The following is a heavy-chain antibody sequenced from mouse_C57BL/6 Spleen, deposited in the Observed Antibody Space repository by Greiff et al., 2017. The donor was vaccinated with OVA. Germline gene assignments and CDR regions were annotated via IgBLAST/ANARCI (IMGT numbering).Heavy chain of an antibody. CDR1: GYTFTDYE. J-gene: IGHJ2*01. Sequence: VQLQQSGAELVRPGASVTLSCKASGYTFTDYEMHWVKQTPVHGLEWIGAIDPETGGTAYNQKFKGKAILTADKSSSTAYMELRSLTSEDSAAYYCTRRENYYGTLYYFDYWGQGTTLTVSS. V-gene: IGHV1-15*01. CDR3: TRRENYYGTLYYFDY. CDR2: IDPETGGT. D-gene: IGHD1-1*01.